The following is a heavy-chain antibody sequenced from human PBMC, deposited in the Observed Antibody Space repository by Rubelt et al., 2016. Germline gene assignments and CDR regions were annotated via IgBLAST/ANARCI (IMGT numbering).Heavy chain of an antibody. J-gene: IGHJ6*02. V-gene: IGHV3-30*02. D-gene: IGHD6-19*01. CDR2: ILYDGSDK. CDR3: AKQVVPGTAHQFAMDV. Sequence: GGSLRLSCAASGFSFSSHGMNWVRQAPGRGLEWVAFILYDGSDKKYGDSVKGRFTISRDNYKNTLYLQMNSLRVEETAVYYCAKQVVPGTAHQFAMDVWGQGTKVTVSS. CDR1: GFSFSSHG.